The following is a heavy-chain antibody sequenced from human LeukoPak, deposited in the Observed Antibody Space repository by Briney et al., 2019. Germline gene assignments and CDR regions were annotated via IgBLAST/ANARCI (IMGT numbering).Heavy chain of an antibody. Sequence: GASVKVSCKASGGTFISYAISWVRQAPGQGLEWMGGIIPIFGTANYAQKFQGRVTITADESTSTAYMELSSLRSEDTAVYYCARDRWGRGYSGYYGMDVWGQGTTVTVSS. V-gene: IGHV1-69*13. CDR1: GGTFISYA. CDR3: ARDRWGRGYSGYYGMDV. J-gene: IGHJ6*02. CDR2: IIPIFGTA. D-gene: IGHD5-12*01.